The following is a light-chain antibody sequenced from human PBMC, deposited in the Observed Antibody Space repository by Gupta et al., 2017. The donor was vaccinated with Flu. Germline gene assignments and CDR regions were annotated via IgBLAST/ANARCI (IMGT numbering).Light chain of an antibody. V-gene: IGKV5-2*01. CDR3: LKHENFPYT. Sequence: ETTLTQSPAFMSATPGDKVSISCNASQDIDYDINWYRQKPGEAPVFIIQEASTLVPGIPPRFSGSGYGTDFTLTINYIESEDAAYYFCLKHENFPYTFGQGTKLEIK. J-gene: IGKJ2*01. CDR2: EAS. CDR1: QDIDYD.